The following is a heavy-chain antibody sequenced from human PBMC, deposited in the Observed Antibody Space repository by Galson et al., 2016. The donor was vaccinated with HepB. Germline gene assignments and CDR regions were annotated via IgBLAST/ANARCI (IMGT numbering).Heavy chain of an antibody. J-gene: IGHJ4*02. D-gene: IGHD3-10*01. V-gene: IGHV4-4*02. CDR2: IYQTGTA. CDR3: ARTSGNPSHFDL. CDR1: GGSISNDYW. Sequence: SETLSLTCAVSGGSISNDYWWSWVRQSPGKELEWIGEIYQTGTANYNPSFTRRATIFVDKSKNQFSLRLDSVTAADTAVYYCARTSGNPSHFDLWGQGTLVTVSS.